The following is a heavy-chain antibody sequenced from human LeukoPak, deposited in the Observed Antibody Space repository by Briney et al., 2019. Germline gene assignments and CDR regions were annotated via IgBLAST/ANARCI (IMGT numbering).Heavy chain of an antibody. CDR1: GFTFSDYY. D-gene: IGHD5-12*01. CDR2: ISSSSSYT. CDR3: ARLGWATAPLDY. Sequence: GGSLRRSCAASGFTFSDYYMSWIRLAPGKGLEWVSYISSSSSYTNYADSVKGRFTISRDNAKNSLYLQMNSLRAEDTAVYYCARLGWATAPLDYWGQGTLVTVSS. V-gene: IGHV3-11*06. J-gene: IGHJ4*02.